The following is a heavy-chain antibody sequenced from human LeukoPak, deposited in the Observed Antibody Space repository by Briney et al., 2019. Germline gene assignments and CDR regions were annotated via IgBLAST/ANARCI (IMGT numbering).Heavy chain of an antibody. D-gene: IGHD6-19*01. CDR1: GGSFSGYY. J-gene: IGHJ4*02. CDR3: ARVSSGSDPDY. CDR2: INHSGST. V-gene: IGHV4-34*01. Sequence: SETLSLTCAVYGGSFSGYYWSWIRQPTGKGLEWIGEINHSGSTNYNPSLKSRVTISVDTSKNQFSLKLSSVTAADTAVYYCARVSSGSDPDYWGQGTLVTVSS.